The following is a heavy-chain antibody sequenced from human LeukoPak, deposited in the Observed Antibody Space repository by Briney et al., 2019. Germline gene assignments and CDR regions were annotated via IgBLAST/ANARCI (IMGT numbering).Heavy chain of an antibody. CDR2: VYSGGLT. D-gene: IGHD6-19*01. J-gene: IGHJ6*02. CDR3: VRDRWPGLGDF. Sequence: QTGGSLRLSCAASGFIVSENYMSWVRQAPGKELEWVSTVYSGGLTFYADPVKGRFTISRDNSKNTLYLQMSSLRAEDTAVYYCVRDRWPGLGDFWGQGTTVTVSS. CDR1: GFIVSENY. V-gene: IGHV3-66*01.